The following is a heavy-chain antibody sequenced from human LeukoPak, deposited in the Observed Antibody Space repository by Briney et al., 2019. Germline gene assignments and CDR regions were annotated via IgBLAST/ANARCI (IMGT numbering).Heavy chain of an antibody. D-gene: IGHD3-10*01. CDR2: ISDSGSGT. Sequence: PGGSLRLSCAASGFTFSSYPMSWVRQAPGKGLEWVSCISDSGSGTYYADSVKGRFTISRDNSKNMVYLQMNSLRAEDTAVYYCANYVYDSGNRRFDYWGEGTLVTVSS. V-gene: IGHV3-23*01. J-gene: IGHJ4*02. CDR1: GFTFSSYP. CDR3: ANYVYDSGNRRFDY.